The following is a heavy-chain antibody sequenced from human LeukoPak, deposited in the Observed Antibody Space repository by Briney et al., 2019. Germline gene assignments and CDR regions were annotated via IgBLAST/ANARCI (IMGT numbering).Heavy chain of an antibody. V-gene: IGHV4-59*01. J-gene: IGHJ4*02. CDR1: GVSINCYY. CDR2: IYYSGSS. Sequence: SETLPHIYPLSGVSINCYYWRWLRQPPGKGLEWIAYIYYSGSSNYNPSLKSRVTISVDTSKNQFSLKLSSVPAAGTAVYYCARIGRRNTLDYWGQGSLVTVSS. D-gene: IGHD5-24*01. CDR3: ARIGRRNTLDY.